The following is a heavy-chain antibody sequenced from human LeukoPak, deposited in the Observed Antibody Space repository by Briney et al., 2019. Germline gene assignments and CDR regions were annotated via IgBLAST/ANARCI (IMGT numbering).Heavy chain of an antibody. Sequence: GGSLRLSCAASGFTFSSYSMNWVRQAPGKGLESVSSISSSSRHIYYADSVKGRFTISRDDAKNSVYLQMNSLRAEETAVYYCVRDFNTVTTAYLQHWGQGTLVTVSS. CDR3: VRDFNTVTTAYLQH. J-gene: IGHJ1*01. CDR2: ISSSSRHI. D-gene: IGHD4-17*01. CDR1: GFTFSSYS. V-gene: IGHV3-21*01.